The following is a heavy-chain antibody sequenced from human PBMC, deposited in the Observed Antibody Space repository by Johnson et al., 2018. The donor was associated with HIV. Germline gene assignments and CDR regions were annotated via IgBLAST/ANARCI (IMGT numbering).Heavy chain of an antibody. Sequence: QVHLVESGGDLVQPGRSLRLSCAASGFTFSSYAMHWVRQAPGKGLEWVAVISYDGSNKYYADSVKGRFTISRDNSKNTLYLQMNSLRAEDTAVYYCARDEPYNLNAFDIWGQGTMVTVSS. V-gene: IGHV3-30-3*01. CDR1: GFTFSSYA. J-gene: IGHJ3*02. D-gene: IGHD5-24*01. CDR3: ARDEPYNLNAFDI. CDR2: ISYDGSNK.